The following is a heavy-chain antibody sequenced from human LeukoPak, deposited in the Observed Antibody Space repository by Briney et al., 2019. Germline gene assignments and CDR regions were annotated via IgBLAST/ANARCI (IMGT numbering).Heavy chain of an antibody. CDR1: GFTFDDYA. Sequence: PGRSLRLSCAASGFTFDDYAMHWVRQAPGKGLEWVSGISWNSGSIGYADSVKGRFTISRDNAKNSLYLQMNSLRAEDTALYYCARDFCTGCNYYFYGMDVWGRGTTVTVSS. V-gene: IGHV3-9*01. D-gene: IGHD2-2*01. CDR3: ARDFCTGCNYYFYGMDV. CDR2: ISWNSGSI. J-gene: IGHJ6*02.